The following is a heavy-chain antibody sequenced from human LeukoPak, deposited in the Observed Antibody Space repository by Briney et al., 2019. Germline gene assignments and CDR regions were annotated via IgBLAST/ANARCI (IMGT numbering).Heavy chain of an antibody. CDR1: GGSVSSGSYY. V-gene: IGHV4-61*01. Sequence: ASETLSLTCTVSGGSVSSGSYYWSWIRQPPGKGLEWIGYIYYSGSTNYNPSLKSRVTISVDTSKNQFSLKLSSVTAADTAVYYCARAVIYSNYGYYYYYGMDVWGQGTTVTVSS. D-gene: IGHD4-11*01. CDR2: IYYSGST. CDR3: ARAVIYSNYGYYYYYGMDV. J-gene: IGHJ6*02.